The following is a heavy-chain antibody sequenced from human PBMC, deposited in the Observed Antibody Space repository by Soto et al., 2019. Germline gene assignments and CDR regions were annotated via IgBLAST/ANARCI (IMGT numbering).Heavy chain of an antibody. CDR2: IIPIFGTA. J-gene: IGHJ4*02. CDR1: GGTFSSYA. V-gene: IGHV1-69*06. Sequence: QVQLVQSGAEVKKPGSSVKVSCKASGGTFSSYAISGVRQAPGQGLEGMGGIIPIFGTANYAQKCQGRVTITADKSTSTAYMELSSLRSEDTAVYYCARSDEARPAYFDYWGQGTLVTVSS. D-gene: IGHD2-21*02. CDR3: ARSDEARPAYFDY.